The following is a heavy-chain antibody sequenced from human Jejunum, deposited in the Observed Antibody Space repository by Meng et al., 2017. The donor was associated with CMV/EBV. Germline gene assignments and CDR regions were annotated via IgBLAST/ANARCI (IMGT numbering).Heavy chain of an antibody. CDR2: INFGGSNT. CDR1: GFTFNNYW. CDR3: EEFEVG. D-gene: IGHD1-26*01. Sequence: LKISCSTSGFTFNNYWMHWVRQLPGKGLEWVSGINFGGSNTFYADSVKGRFTISRDNANNMLYLQMNSLSAEDTAVYYCEEFEVGWGQGTLVTVSS. J-gene: IGHJ4*02. V-gene: IGHV3-74*01.